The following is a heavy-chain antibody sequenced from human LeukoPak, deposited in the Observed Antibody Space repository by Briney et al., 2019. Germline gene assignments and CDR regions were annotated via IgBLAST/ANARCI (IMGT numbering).Heavy chain of an antibody. D-gene: IGHD2-8*01. CDR1: GSTFSTYW. J-gene: IGHJ4*02. CDR2: INQDGSQT. CDR3: ARLMFLWPPIYFDY. V-gene: IGHV3-7*01. Sequence: GGSLRLSCAASGSTFSTYWMSWVRRAPGKGLEWVANINQDGSQTFYVDSLKGRFTISRDSPGNSVYLQMNSLRAEDTAVYYCARLMFLWPPIYFDYWGQGTLVTVSS.